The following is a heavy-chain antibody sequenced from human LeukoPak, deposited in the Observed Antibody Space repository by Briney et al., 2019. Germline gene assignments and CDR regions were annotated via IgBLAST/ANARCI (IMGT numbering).Heavy chain of an antibody. D-gene: IGHD3-3*01. Sequence: SETLSLTCTVSGGSMSTSTYYWGWIRQPPGKGLEWIGSIYYSGSTYYNPSLKSRVTISVDTPKNQFSLKLSSVTAADTAVYYCATQRRIFGVVIIPPHFDYWGQGTLVTVSS. CDR3: ATQRRIFGVVIIPPHFDY. J-gene: IGHJ4*02. V-gene: IGHV4-39*01. CDR2: IYYSGST. CDR1: GGSMSTSTYY.